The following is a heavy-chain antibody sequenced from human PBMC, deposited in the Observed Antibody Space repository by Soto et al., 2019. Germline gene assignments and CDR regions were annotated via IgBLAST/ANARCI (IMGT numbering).Heavy chain of an antibody. D-gene: IGHD3-3*01. J-gene: IGHJ6*02. V-gene: IGHV5-10-1*01. Sequence: GESVKISFKGSGYSFTSYWISWVRQMPGKGLGWMGRIDPSDSYTNYSPSFQGHVTISADKSISTAYLQWSSLKASDTAMYYCARHTRYYVFWSGYSLSYGMDVWVQGTTVTVSS. CDR2: IDPSDSYT. CDR1: GYSFTSYW. CDR3: ARHTRYYVFWSGYSLSYGMDV.